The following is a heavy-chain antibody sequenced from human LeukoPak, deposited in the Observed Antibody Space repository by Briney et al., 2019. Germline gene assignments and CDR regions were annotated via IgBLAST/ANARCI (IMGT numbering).Heavy chain of an antibody. D-gene: IGHD3-10*01. V-gene: IGHV4-59*11. Sequence: SETLSLTCTVSGASISSHYWSWIRQPPGKGLEWIGYIYYSGSTNYNPSLKSRVTISVDTSKNQFSLKLSSVTAADTAVYYCARGYYGSGSSDYWGQGTLVTVSS. CDR2: IYYSGST. CDR3: ARGYYGSGSSDY. CDR1: GASISSHY. J-gene: IGHJ4*02.